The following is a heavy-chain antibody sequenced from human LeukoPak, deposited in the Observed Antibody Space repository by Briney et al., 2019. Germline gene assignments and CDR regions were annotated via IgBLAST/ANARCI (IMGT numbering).Heavy chain of an antibody. CDR3: ARDSHFQTSSGYSFDY. CDR1: GLTFSSYS. D-gene: IGHD3-22*01. V-gene: IGHV3-48*02. J-gene: IGHJ4*02. CDR2: ISSGSITI. Sequence: GGSLRLSCAASGLTFSSYSMNWVRQAPGKGLEWVSYISSGSITIYYADSVKGRFTISRDNAKNSLYLQMNSLRDEDTAVYYCARDSHFQTSSGYSFDYWGQGTLVTVSS.